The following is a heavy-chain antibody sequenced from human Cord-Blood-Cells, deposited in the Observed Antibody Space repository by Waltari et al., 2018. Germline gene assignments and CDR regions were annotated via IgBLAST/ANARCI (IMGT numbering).Heavy chain of an antibody. D-gene: IGHD6-6*01. CDR2: IIPILGIA. CDR1: GGTFSSFA. J-gene: IGHJ4*02. Sequence: QVQLVQSGAEVKKPGSSEKVSCKASGGTFSSFAISGVRQAPGPGLEWMGRIIPILGIANYEQKFQGRVTITADKSTSTAYMALSILRSEDTAVYYCARSDDSSSYYFDYWGQGTLVTVSS. CDR3: ARSDDSSSYYFDY. V-gene: IGHV1-69*09.